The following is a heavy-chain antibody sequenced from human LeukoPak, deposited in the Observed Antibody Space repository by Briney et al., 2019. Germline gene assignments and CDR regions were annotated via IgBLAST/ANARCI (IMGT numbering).Heavy chain of an antibody. CDR1: GGSISSSSYY. CDR3: ARGYLNRAAAGTFDY. Sequence: TSETLSLTCTVSGGSISSSSYYWGWIRQPPGKGLEWIGSIYYSGSTYYNPSLKSRVTISVDTSKNQFSLKLSSVTAADTAVYYCARGYLNRAAAGTFDYWGQGTLVTVSS. J-gene: IGHJ4*02. V-gene: IGHV4-39*07. CDR2: IYYSGST. D-gene: IGHD6-13*01.